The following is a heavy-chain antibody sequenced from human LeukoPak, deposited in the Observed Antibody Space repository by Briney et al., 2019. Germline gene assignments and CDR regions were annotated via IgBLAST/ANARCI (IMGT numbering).Heavy chain of an antibody. D-gene: IGHD2-2*01. CDR1: GYTFSGFY. CDR2: IKVSGGRT. J-gene: IGHJ4*02. V-gene: IGHV1-46*01. Sequence: ASVKVSCKASGYTFSGFYVHRVRQAPGQGLEWMGIIKVSGGRTDYAQKFQGRVTMTRDMSTSTVYMELSNLGSEDTAVYYCAREPPESYHFDYWGQGTLVAVSS. CDR3: AREPPESYHFDY.